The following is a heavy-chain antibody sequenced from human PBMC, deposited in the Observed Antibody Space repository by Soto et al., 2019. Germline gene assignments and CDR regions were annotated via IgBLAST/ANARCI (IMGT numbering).Heavy chain of an antibody. CDR2: FDPEDGET. CDR1: GYTLTELS. CDR3: ARSHSTTPVAVAGPDYYFGL. V-gene: IGHV1-24*01. J-gene: IGHJ4*02. Sequence: ASVKVSCKVSGYTLTELSMHWVRQAPGTGLEWMGGFDPEDGETIYAQRFQGRVSSTADESPDTAFMELTPLTAEDTAVYYCARSHSTTPVAVAGPDYYFGLWGRGTLVTVSS. D-gene: IGHD6-19*01.